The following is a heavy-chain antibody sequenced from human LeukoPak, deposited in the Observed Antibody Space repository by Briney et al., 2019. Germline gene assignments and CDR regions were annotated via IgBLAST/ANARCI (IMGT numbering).Heavy chain of an antibody. D-gene: IGHD4-17*01. CDR1: GYSFTSYW. CDR2: IYPTDSDT. J-gene: IGHJ3*01. CDR3: AYGDNAFDL. V-gene: IGHV5-51*01. Sequence: GQPLNISCKASGYSFTSYWIAWVRQTLGKGLELMGFIYPTDSDTTYTPSFQGQVTISVDKTINTAYLQWRSLKASDSAIYYCAYGDNAFDLWGQGTMVTVSP.